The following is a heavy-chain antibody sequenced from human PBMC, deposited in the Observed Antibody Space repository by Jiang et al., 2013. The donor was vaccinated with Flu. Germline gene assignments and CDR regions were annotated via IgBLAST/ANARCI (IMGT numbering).Heavy chain of an antibody. J-gene: IGHJ4*02. Sequence: SPSLKSRLTITKDTSKNQVVLTMTNMDPVDTATYYCAHRRGAPYSSGYDFDYWGQGTLVTVSS. CDR3: AHRRGAPYSSGYDFDY. D-gene: IGHD3-22*01. V-gene: IGHV2-5*01.